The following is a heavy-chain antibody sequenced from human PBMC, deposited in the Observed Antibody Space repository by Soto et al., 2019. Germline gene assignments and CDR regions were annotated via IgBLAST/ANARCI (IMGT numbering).Heavy chain of an antibody. Sequence: QVQLQQWGAGLLRPSETLSLTCAFYGGSFDDFYWSWVRQSPGKGLEWVGEISHDGGTNYSPSLPSRVSISVDTSKNQFSLHLRSVTAADTGLYYCARGQLVWYGDLTPYHRHMDVWGHGRTVTVSS. D-gene: IGHD3-10*01. CDR1: GGSFDDFY. J-gene: IGHJ6*01. CDR2: ISHDGGT. CDR3: ARGQLVWYGDLTPYHRHMDV. V-gene: IGHV4-34*02.